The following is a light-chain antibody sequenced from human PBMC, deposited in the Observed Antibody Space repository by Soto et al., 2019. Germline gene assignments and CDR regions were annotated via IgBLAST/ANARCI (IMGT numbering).Light chain of an antibody. CDR3: AAWDDSLNGPV. CDR2: SNN. Sequence: QAVVTQPPSASGTPGQRVTISCSGSSSNIGSNTVNWYQQLPGTAAKLLIYSNNQPPSGVPDRFSGSKSGTSASLAISGLESEDEADYYCAAWDDSLNGPVFGGGTKVTVL. CDR1: SSNIGSNT. J-gene: IGLJ2*01. V-gene: IGLV1-44*01.